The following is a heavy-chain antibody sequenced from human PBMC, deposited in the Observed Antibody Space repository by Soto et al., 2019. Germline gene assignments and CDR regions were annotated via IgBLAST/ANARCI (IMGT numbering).Heavy chain of an antibody. CDR3: ARDQKQWLVQGGFQH. V-gene: IGHV3-33*01. CDR2: IWYDGSNK. J-gene: IGHJ1*01. Sequence: QVQLVESGGGVVQPGRSLRLSCAASGFTFSSYGMHWVRQAPGKGLEWVAVIWYDGSNKYYADSVKGRFTISRDNSKNTLYLQMNSLRAEDTAVYYCARDQKQWLVQGGFQHWGQGTLVTVSS. CDR1: GFTFSSYG. D-gene: IGHD6-19*01.